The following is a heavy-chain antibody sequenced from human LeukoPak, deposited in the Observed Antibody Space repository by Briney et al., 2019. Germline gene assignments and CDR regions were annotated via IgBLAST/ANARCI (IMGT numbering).Heavy chain of an antibody. J-gene: IGHJ4*02. CDR1: GDSVSSNSAA. CDR3: ARGTGTFDY. CDR2: TYYGSKWYS. D-gene: IGHD1-7*01. Sequence: SQTLSLTCAISGDSVSSNSAAWNWFRQSPSRGLEWLGRTYYGSKWYSDYAVSVKSRITINPDISQNQFSLQLNSVTPEDTAVYYCARGTGTFDYWGQGTLVTVSS. V-gene: IGHV6-1*01.